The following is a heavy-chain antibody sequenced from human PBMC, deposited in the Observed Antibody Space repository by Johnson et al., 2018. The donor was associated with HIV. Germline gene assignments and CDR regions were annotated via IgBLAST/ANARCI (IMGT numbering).Heavy chain of an antibody. CDR2: IKSKTEGGPT. CDR3: ARPLPTGTTSLDAFDI. CDR1: GFTFSNAW. D-gene: IGHD1-7*01. V-gene: IGHV3-15*01. Sequence: VQLVESGGRLVKPGGSLRLSCAASGFTFSNAWMSWVRQAPGKGLEWVGRIKSKTEGGPTDYAAPVKGRFTIARDDSKNTLYLQMNSLRAEDTAVYYCARPLPTGTTSLDAFDIWGQGTMVTVSS. J-gene: IGHJ3*02.